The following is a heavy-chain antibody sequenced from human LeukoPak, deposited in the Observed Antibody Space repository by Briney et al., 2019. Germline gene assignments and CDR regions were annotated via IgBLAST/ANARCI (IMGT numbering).Heavy chain of an antibody. D-gene: IGHD3-9*01. CDR2: IYYTGST. CDR1: GGSISNCY. CDR3: ATLTGYSSESWFDP. V-gene: IGHV4-59*01. J-gene: IGHJ5*02. Sequence: SETLSLTCTVSGGSISNCYWSWIRQPPGKGLEWIGYIYYTGSTNYNPSLKSRVTISVDTSKNQFPLKLSSVTAADTAVYYCATLTGYSSESWFDPWGQGILVTVSS.